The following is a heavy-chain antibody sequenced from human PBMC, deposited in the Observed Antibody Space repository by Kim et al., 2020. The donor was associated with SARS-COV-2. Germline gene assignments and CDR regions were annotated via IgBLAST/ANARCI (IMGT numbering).Heavy chain of an antibody. CDR3: ARLCIVVVPAAKPRPGGMDV. D-gene: IGHD2-2*02. CDR1: GGSISSSSYY. CDR2: IYYSGST. Sequence: SETLSLTCTVSGGSISSSSYYWGWIRQPPGKGLEWIGSIYYSGSTYYNPSLKSRVTISVDTSKNQFSLKLSSVTAADTAVYYCARLCIVVVPAAKPRPGGMDVWGQGTTVTVSS. J-gene: IGHJ6*02. V-gene: IGHV4-39*01.